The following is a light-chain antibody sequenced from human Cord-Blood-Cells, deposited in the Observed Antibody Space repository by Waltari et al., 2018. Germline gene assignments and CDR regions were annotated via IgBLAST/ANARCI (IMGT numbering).Light chain of an antibody. CDR3: QQDYTTPIT. Sequence: DIWIPQAPDPLAVSLGERVTSNCKFSQSVLYSSNNKNYLAWSQQNTGHRPKPPIYWASSREFGVPDLFSGSVSGTDFTLTISSLQAKDVAGYDCQQDYTTPITFVPGTRLEI. V-gene: IGKV4-1*01. J-gene: IGKJ5*01. CDR2: WAS. CDR1: QSVLYSSNNKNY.